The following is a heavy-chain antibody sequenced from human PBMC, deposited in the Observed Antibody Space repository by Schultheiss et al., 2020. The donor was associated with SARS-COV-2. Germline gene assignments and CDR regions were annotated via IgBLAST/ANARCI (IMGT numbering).Heavy chain of an antibody. CDR1: GGSISSYY. Sequence: SETLSLTCTVSGGSISSYYWSWIRQPPGKGLEWIGSIYTSGSTNYNPSLKSRVTMSVDTSKNQFSLKLSSVTAADTAVYYCARERLKQWLTPWDAFDIWGQGTMVTVSS. D-gene: IGHD6-19*01. J-gene: IGHJ3*02. V-gene: IGHV4-4*07. CDR3: ARERLKQWLTPWDAFDI. CDR2: IYTSGST.